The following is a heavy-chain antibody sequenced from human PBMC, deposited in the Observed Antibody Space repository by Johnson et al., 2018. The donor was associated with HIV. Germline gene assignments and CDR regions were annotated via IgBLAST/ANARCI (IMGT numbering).Heavy chain of an antibody. J-gene: IGHJ3*02. CDR2: IGSAGDT. D-gene: IGHD6-19*01. Sequence: VQLVESGGDLVQPGGSLRLTCAASGFTFSSYDMHWVRQATGKGLEWVSTIGSAGDTFYPGSVKGRFTIFRDNAKNSLYLQMNSLRAEDTAVYYCARAGEQWLAPLDAFDIWGQGTMVTVSS. CDR1: GFTFSSYD. CDR3: ARAGEQWLAPLDAFDI. V-gene: IGHV3-13*01.